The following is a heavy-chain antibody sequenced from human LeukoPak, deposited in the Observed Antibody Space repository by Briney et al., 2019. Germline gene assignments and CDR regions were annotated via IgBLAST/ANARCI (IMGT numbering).Heavy chain of an antibody. D-gene: IGHD6-13*01. CDR2: FDPEDGET. CDR3: ARDRRDYSSSSPLLQH. CDR1: GYTLTELS. J-gene: IGHJ1*01. Sequence: ASVKVSCKVSGYTLTELSMHWVRQAPGKGLEWMGGFDPEDGETIYAQKFQGRVTMTRDTSTSTVYMELSSLRSEDTAVYYCARDRRDYSSSSPLLQHWGQGTLVTVSS. V-gene: IGHV1-24*01.